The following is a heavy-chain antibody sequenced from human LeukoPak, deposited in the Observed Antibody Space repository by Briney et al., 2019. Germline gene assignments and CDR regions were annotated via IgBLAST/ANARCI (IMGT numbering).Heavy chain of an antibody. CDR2: IYTSGST. CDR1: GGSISSGSYY. V-gene: IGHV4-61*02. Sequence: PSQTLSLTCTVSGGSISSGSYYWSWIRQPAGKGLEWIGRIYTSGSTNYNPSLKSRVTISVDTSKNQFSLKLSSVTAADTAVYYCARDQVLRYFDWLSSASYYYYYMDVWGKGTTVTVSS. J-gene: IGHJ6*03. D-gene: IGHD3-9*01. CDR3: ARDQVLRYFDWLSSASYYYYYMDV.